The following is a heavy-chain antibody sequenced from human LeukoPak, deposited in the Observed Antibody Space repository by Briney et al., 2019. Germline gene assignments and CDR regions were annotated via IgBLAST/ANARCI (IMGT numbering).Heavy chain of an antibody. CDR3: AREGVNRLYDLLTGYYFYFDY. D-gene: IGHD3-9*01. CDR1: GYSISSGYY. CDR2: IYHSEST. J-gene: IGHJ4*02. Sequence: SETLSLTCTVSGYSISSGYYWGWIRQPPGKGLEWIGSIYHSESTYYNASLKSRVTISADMSKNQFSLKLSSVTAADTAVYYCAREGVNRLYDLLTGYYFYFDYWGQGTLVTVSS. V-gene: IGHV4-38-2*02.